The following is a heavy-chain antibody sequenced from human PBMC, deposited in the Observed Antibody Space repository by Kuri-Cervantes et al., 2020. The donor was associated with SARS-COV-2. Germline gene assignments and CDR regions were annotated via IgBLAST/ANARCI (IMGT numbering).Heavy chain of an antibody. V-gene: IGHV3-30*04. CDR3: ARAEHKVNIAAAGTYYYYYYMDV. CDR2: ISYDGSNK. D-gene: IGHD6-13*01. Sequence: GGSLRLSCAASGSTFSSYAMHWVRQAPGKGLEWVAVISYDGSNKYYADSVKGRFTISRDNSKNTLYLQMNSLRAGDTAVYYYARAEHKVNIAAAGTYYYYYYMDVWGKGTTVTVSS. CDR1: GSTFSSYA. J-gene: IGHJ6*03.